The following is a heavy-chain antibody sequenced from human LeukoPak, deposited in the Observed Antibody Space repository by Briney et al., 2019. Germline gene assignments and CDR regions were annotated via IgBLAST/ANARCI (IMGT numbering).Heavy chain of an antibody. CDR1: GFTFSSYW. D-gene: IGHD3-10*01. CDR2: INSDGSST. Sequence: GGSLRLSCAASGFTFSSYWMHWVRQAPGKGLVWVSRINSDGSSTSYADSVKGRFTISRDNAKNTLYLQMNSLRAENTAVYYCAREYYYGSGSYYYYYGMDVWGQGTTVTVSS. V-gene: IGHV3-74*01. CDR3: AREYYYGSGSYYYYYGMDV. J-gene: IGHJ6*02.